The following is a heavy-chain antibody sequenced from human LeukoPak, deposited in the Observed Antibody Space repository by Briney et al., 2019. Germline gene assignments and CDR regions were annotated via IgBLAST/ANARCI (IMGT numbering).Heavy chain of an antibody. V-gene: IGHV3-23*01. D-gene: IGHD2/OR15-2a*01. Sequence: GGSLRLSCEASGFTFSSYAMSWVRQAPGKGLEWVSTISGSGGSTYYADSVKGRFTIFRDNSKSTLYLQINSLRADDTAVYYCAKEEIIVGGSFDYWGQGTLVTVSS. CDR2: ISGSGGST. CDR1: GFTFSSYA. CDR3: AKEEIIVGGSFDY. J-gene: IGHJ4*02.